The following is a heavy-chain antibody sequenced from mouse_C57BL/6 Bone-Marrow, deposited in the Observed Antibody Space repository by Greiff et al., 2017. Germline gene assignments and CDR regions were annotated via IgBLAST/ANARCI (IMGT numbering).Heavy chain of an antibody. CDR1: GYTFTSYG. V-gene: IGHV1-81*01. Sequence: QVQLQQSGAELARPGASVKLSCKASGYTFTSYGISWVKQRTGQGLEWIGEIYPRSGNTYYNEKFKGKATLTADKSSSTAYMELRSLTSEDSAVYFCARGRLWGRGFAYWGQGTLVTVSA. CDR3: ARGRLWGRGFAY. CDR2: IYPRSGNT. D-gene: IGHD1-1*01. J-gene: IGHJ3*01.